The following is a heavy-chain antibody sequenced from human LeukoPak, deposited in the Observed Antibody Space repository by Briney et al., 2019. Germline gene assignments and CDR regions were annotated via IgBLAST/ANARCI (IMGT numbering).Heavy chain of an antibody. CDR3: AKDIGFGETFHYMDV. J-gene: IGHJ6*03. CDR1: GFTFDDYA. Sequence: PGRSLRLSCAASGFTFDDYAMHWVRQAPGKGLEWVSGISWNSGSIGYADSVKGRFTISRDNAKNSLYLQMNSLRAEDTALYYCAKDIGFGETFHYMDVWGKGTTVTISS. V-gene: IGHV3-9*01. D-gene: IGHD3-10*01. CDR2: ISWNSGSI.